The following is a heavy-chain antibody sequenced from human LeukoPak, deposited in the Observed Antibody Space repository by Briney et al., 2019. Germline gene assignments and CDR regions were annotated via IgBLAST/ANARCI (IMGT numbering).Heavy chain of an antibody. CDR1: GGTFSSYA. D-gene: IGHD5-12*01. CDR3: ARDLGGFDSGYDSTDYYYYMDV. CDR2: IIPIFGTA. V-gene: IGHV1-69*05. Sequence: SVKVSCKASGGTFSSYAISWVRQARGQGLEWMGGIIPIFGTANYAQKFQGRVTITTDESTSTAYMELSSLRSEDTAVYYCARDLGGFDSGYDSTDYYYYMDVWGKGTTVTVSS. J-gene: IGHJ6*03.